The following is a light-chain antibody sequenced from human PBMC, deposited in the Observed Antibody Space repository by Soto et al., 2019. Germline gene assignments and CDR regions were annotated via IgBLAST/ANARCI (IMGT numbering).Light chain of an antibody. J-gene: IGKJ3*01. CDR2: AAS. CDR3: QQYDASPLT. Sequence: EIVLTQSPGTLSLSPGERATLSSRASQTLSINSLAWYQQKPGQPPRLLIYAASTRATDVPARFSGGGSGTDFTLSISSLEPDDFALYYCQQYDASPLTFGPGTTVEIK. V-gene: IGKV3-20*01. CDR1: QTLSINS.